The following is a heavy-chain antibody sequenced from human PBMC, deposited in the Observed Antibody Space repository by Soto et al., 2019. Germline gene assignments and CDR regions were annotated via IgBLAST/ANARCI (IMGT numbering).Heavy chain of an antibody. CDR3: ARIPWGSGWVDP. CDR1: GDSVSSHSAA. V-gene: IGHV6-1*01. D-gene: IGHD7-27*01. Sequence: SPTLTLSCAISGDSVSSHSAAWKWLRQYPSRGLEWLGRTYYRPKFYNDYAGSVKIRITIIPYTSKNQFSLQLNAVTPEDTAVYFCARIPWGSGWVDPWGQGTLVTV. CDR2: TYYRPKFYN. J-gene: IGHJ5*02.